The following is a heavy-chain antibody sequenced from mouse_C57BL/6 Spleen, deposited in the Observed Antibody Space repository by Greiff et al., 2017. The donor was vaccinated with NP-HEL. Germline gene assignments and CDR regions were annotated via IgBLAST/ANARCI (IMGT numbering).Heavy chain of an antibody. Sequence: QVHVKQSGAELVRPGASVTLSCKASGYTFTDYEMHWVKQTPVHGLEWIGAIDPETGGTAYNQKFKGKAILTADKSSSTAYMELRSLTSEDSAVYYCSLGGDYWGQGTTLTVSS. J-gene: IGHJ2*01. CDR1: GYTFTDYE. CDR2: IDPETGGT. D-gene: IGHD3-3*01. V-gene: IGHV1-15*01. CDR3: SLGGDY.